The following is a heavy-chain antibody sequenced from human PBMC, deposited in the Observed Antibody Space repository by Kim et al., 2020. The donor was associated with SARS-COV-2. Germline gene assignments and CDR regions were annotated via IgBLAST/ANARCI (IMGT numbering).Heavy chain of an antibody. D-gene: IGHD3-22*01. CDR2: ISAYNGNT. J-gene: IGHJ4*02. CDR3: ARDKRRYYYDSSADFDY. V-gene: IGHV1-18*01. CDR1: GYTFTSYG. Sequence: ASVKVSCKASGYTFTSYGISWVRQAPGQGLEWMGWISAYNGNTNYAQKLQGRVTMTTDTSTSTAYMELRSLRSDDTAVYYCARDKRRYYYDSSADFDYWGQGTLVTVSS.